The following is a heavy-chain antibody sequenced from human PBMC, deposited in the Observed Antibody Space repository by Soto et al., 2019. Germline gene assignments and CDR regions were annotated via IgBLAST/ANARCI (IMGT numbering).Heavy chain of an antibody. CDR1: GFIFKNYA. J-gene: IGHJ5*02. CDR2: ISWNSGNL. D-gene: IGHD3-10*01. CDR3: AKAPVYGSGGWFDP. V-gene: IGHV3-9*01. Sequence: ESQLVESGGGLVQPGRSLRLSCEASGFIFKNYAMVWVRQGPGKGLEWVSSISWNSGNLDYGDSVKGRFTISRDNAKNSMELQMNSLSTEVTAWYFCAKAPVYGSGGWFDPWGQGTLVTVSS.